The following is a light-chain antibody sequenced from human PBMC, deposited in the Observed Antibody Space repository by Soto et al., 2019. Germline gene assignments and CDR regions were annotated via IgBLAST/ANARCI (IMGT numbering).Light chain of an antibody. CDR2: LNSDGSH. Sequence: QLVLTQSPSASASLGASVKLTCTPSSGHSSYAIAWHQQQPEKGPRYLMKLNSDGSHSKGDGIPDRFSGSSSGAERYLTISSLQSEDEADYYCQTGGSGILFGGGTKVTVL. J-gene: IGLJ2*01. V-gene: IGLV4-69*01. CDR3: QTGGSGIL. CDR1: SGHSSYA.